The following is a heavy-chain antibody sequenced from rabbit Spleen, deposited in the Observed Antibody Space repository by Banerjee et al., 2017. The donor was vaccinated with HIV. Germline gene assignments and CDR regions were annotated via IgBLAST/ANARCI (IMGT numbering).Heavy chain of an antibody. J-gene: IGHJ6*01. Sequence: QSLEESGGDLVKPGASVTLTCKASGFDFTSTYYMCWVRQAPGKGLEWITCINIATGKSVYASWVSGRFIMSRTSSTTVTLQMTSLTAADTATYFCARDTGSSFSSYGMDLWGQGTLVTVS. V-gene: IGHV1S40*01. CDR3: ARDTGSSFSSYGMDL. D-gene: IGHD8-1*01. CDR1: GFDFTSTYY. CDR2: INIATGKS.